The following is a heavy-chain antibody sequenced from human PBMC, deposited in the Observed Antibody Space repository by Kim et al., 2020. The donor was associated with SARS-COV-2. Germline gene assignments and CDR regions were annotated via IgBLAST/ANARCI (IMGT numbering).Heavy chain of an antibody. Sequence: SETLSLTCAVYGGSFSGYYWSWIRQPPGKGLEWIGEINHSGSTNYNPSLKSRVTISVDTSKNQFSLKLSSVTAADTAVYYCARGPRSYCSSTSCYSWFDPWGQGTLVTVSS. CDR1: GGSFSGYY. CDR3: ARGPRSYCSSTSCYSWFDP. CDR2: INHSGST. D-gene: IGHD2-2*01. J-gene: IGHJ5*02. V-gene: IGHV4-34*01.